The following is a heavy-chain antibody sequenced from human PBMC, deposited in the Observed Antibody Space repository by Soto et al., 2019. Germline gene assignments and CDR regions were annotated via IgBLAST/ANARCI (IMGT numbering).Heavy chain of an antibody. D-gene: IGHD6-13*01. V-gene: IGHV4-30-4*01. CDR1: GGSIGSGDYY. CDR2: IYYSGST. J-gene: IGHJ4*02. CDR3: ASTGYSSSWYPY. Sequence: SETLSLTCTVSGGSIGSGDYYWSWIRQPPGKGLEWIGYIYYSGSTYYNPSLKSRVTISVDTSKNQFSLKLSSVTAADTAVYYCASTGYSSSWYPYWGQGTRVTVSS.